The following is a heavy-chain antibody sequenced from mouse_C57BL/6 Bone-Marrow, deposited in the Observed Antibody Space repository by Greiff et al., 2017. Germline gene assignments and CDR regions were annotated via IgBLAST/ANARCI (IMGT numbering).Heavy chain of an antibody. D-gene: IGHD4-1*01. CDR1: GFTFSDYY. CDR3: ARRGTNWYAMDY. Sequence: EVQVVESGGGLVQPGGSLKLSCAASGFTFSDYYMYWVRQTPEKRLEWVAYISNGGGSTYYPDTVKGRFTISRDNAKNTLYLQMSRLKSEDTAMYYCARRGTNWYAMDYWGQGTSVTVSS. J-gene: IGHJ4*01. V-gene: IGHV5-12*01. CDR2: ISNGGGST.